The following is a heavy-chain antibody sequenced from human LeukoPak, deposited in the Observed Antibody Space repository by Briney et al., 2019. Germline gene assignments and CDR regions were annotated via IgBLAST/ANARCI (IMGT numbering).Heavy chain of an antibody. Sequence: ASVKVSCKASGYTFTAYYVHWVRQAPGQGLEWMGWITPNSGGTKYAQKFQGRVTMTRDTSISTAYMKLSGLRSDDTAVYYCARGFRLSAIEDWFDPWGQGTLVTVSS. CDR1: GYTFTAYY. J-gene: IGHJ5*02. D-gene: IGHD2-2*02. CDR2: ITPNSGGT. V-gene: IGHV1-2*02. CDR3: ARGFRLSAIEDWFDP.